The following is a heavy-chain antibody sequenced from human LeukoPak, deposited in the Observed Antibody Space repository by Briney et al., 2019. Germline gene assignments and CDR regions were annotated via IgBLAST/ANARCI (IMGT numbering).Heavy chain of an antibody. Sequence: PSETLSLTRTGSGGSISSYYWSWIRQPPGKGLEWIGYIYYSGSTSYNPSLKRRVTISVDTSKNQFSLKLSSVTAADTAVYYCARLRDYDILTVWGQGTLVTVSS. CDR3: ARLRDYDILTV. CDR1: GGSISSYY. CDR2: IYYSGST. D-gene: IGHD3-9*01. V-gene: IGHV4-59*08. J-gene: IGHJ4*02.